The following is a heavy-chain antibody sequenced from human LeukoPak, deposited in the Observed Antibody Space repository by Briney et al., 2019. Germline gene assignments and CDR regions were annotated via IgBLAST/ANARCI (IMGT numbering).Heavy chain of an antibody. V-gene: IGHV4-59*01. Sequence: GSLRLSCSASGFTFGDYGMSWIRQPPGKGLEWLGYIYYSGSSNYNPSLKSRVTMSADMSKNQFSLKLSSVTAADTAVYYCARVPRSYYYYYYMDVWGKGTTVTVSS. CDR1: GFTFGDYG. CDR2: IYYSGSS. J-gene: IGHJ6*03. CDR3: ARVPRSYYYYYYMDV.